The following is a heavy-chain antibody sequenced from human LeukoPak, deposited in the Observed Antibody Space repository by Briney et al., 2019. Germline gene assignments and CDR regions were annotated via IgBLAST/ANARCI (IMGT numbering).Heavy chain of an antibody. Sequence: GGSLRLSCAASGFSFSSYAMNWVRQAPGKGLEWVSSISSSSSYIYYADSVKGRFTISRDNAKNSLYLQMNSLRIEDTAVYYCARDQGVFPSYYFDYWGQGILVTVSS. CDR2: ISSSSSYI. CDR3: ARDQGVFPSYYFDY. V-gene: IGHV3-21*01. CDR1: GFSFSSYA. J-gene: IGHJ4*02. D-gene: IGHD3-16*01.